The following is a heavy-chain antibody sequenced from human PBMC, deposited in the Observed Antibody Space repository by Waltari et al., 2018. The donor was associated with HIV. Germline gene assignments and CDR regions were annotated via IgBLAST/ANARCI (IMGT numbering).Heavy chain of an antibody. CDR1: GLLFSANE. J-gene: IGHJ3*02. D-gene: IGHD3-16*02. CDR2: ISSNGGAI. Sequence: VECGGDVVQIVGCLSTTRSGLGLLFSANEMNWVRQAPGKGLELIAYISSNGGAIHYADSVRGRFTISRDNAKSSLYLQMNSLRGEDTAIYYCARDDLIVRRPFGIWGQGTMVTV. CDR3: ARDDLIVRRPFGI. V-gene: IGHV3-48*03.